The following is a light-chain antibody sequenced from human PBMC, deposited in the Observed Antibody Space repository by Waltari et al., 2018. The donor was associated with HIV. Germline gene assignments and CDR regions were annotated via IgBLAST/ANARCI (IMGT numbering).Light chain of an antibody. CDR2: EVR. Sequence: QSALTQPPSASGCPGRSVTISCTGPSSDVGGYNYVSWYQQHPGKAPKLMIYEVRKRASGVPDRFSAPKAGNPASLTAAGLQAGDEADDYCGSYAGSNNLVFGGGTKLTVL. V-gene: IGLV2-8*01. CDR3: GSYAGSNNLV. J-gene: IGLJ2*01. CDR1: SSDVGGYNY.